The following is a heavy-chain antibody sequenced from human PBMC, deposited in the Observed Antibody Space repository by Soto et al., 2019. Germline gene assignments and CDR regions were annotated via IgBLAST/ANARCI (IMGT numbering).Heavy chain of an antibody. CDR3: ARPDFGDYWYFDL. J-gene: IGHJ2*01. V-gene: IGHV1-69*08. Sequence: QDQLVQSGAEVKKPGSSVKVSCKASGGTFSSHTFSWVRQAPGQALEWMGRIIPALGTATYAQKFQGRVTITADESATAVYMGLNSLRSEDTAVYYCARPDFGDYWYFDLWGRGTLVTVSS. D-gene: IGHD4-17*01. CDR1: GGTFSSHT. CDR2: IIPALGTA.